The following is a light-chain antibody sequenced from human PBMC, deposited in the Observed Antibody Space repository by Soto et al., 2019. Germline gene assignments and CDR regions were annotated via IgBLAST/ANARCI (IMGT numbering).Light chain of an antibody. J-gene: IGLJ3*02. CDR2: DNT. Sequence: QSVLTQPPSVSGAPGQRVTISCTGSSSNIGAGYDVHWYQQLPGTAPKLLIYDNTNRPSGVPDRFSGSKSGTSVSLAITGLQAEDEADYSCQSYDSTLNGWVFGGGTKLTVL. V-gene: IGLV1-40*01. CDR1: SSNIGAGYD. CDR3: QSYDSTLNGWV.